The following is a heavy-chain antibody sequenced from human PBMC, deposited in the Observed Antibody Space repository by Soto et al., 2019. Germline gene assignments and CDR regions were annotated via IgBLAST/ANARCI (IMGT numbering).Heavy chain of an antibody. CDR3: ARDPSGSGSDFDY. CDR1: GGSISSGGYY. D-gene: IGHD3-10*01. Sequence: QVQLQESGPGPVKPSQTLSLTCTVSGGSISSGGYYWSWIRQHPGKGLEWIGYIYYSGSTYYNPSLKSRVTISVDTSKNQFYLKLSSVTAADTAVYYCARDPSGSGSDFDYWGQGTLVTVSS. J-gene: IGHJ4*02. CDR2: IYYSGST. V-gene: IGHV4-31*03.